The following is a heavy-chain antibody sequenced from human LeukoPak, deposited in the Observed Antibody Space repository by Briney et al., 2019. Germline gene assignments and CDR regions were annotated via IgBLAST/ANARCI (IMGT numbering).Heavy chain of an antibody. Sequence: GGSLRLSCAASGFTFSTYWMSWVRQAPGKGLEWVANMDLDGTEKNYVDSVKGRFTISRDNAKNLLYVQMNSLRAEDTAVYYCARARGYSTFDIWGQGTMVTVSS. CDR3: ARARGYSTFDI. D-gene: IGHD5-18*01. J-gene: IGHJ3*02. CDR1: GFTFSTYW. V-gene: IGHV3-7*05. CDR2: MDLDGTEK.